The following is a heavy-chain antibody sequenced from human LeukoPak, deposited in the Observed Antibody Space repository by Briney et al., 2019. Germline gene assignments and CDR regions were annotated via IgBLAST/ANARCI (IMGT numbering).Heavy chain of an antibody. V-gene: IGHV1-69*01. CDR2: IIPIFGTA. J-gene: IGHJ5*02. CDR3: ASEIAAAGTRWFDP. CDR1: GGTFSSYA. Sequence: SVKVSCKASGGTFSSYAISWVRQAPGQGLEWMGGIIPIFGTANYAQKFQGRVTITADESTSTAYMELSSLRSEDMAVYYCASEIAAAGTRWFDPWGQGTLVTVSS. D-gene: IGHD6-13*01.